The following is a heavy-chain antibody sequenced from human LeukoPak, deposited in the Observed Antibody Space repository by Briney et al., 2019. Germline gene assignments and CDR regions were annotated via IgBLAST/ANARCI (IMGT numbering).Heavy chain of an antibody. CDR2: ISGSGGST. V-gene: IGHV3-23*01. CDR1: GFTFSSYS. D-gene: IGHD2-15*01. J-gene: IGHJ6*03. Sequence: GGSPRLSCAASGFTFSSYSMNWVRQAPGKGLEWVSAISGSGGSTYYADSVKGRFTISRDNSKNTLYLQMNSLRAEDTAIYYCAKNGDRGAYCTGGTCYPYFYYYMDVWGKGTTVTI. CDR3: AKNGDRGAYCTGGTCYPYFYYYMDV.